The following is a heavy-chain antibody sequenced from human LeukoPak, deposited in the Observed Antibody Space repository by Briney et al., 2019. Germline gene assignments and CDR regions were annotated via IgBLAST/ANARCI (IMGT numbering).Heavy chain of an antibody. Sequence: GASVKVSCKASGGTFISYAISWLRQAPGQGLEWMGGIIPIFGTANYAQKFQGRVTITADESTSTAYMELSSLRSEDTAVYYCARGGGNSFRPTDYWGQGTLVTVSS. J-gene: IGHJ4*02. CDR1: GGTFISYA. CDR2: IIPIFGTA. CDR3: ARGGGNSFRPTDY. V-gene: IGHV1-69*13. D-gene: IGHD4-23*01.